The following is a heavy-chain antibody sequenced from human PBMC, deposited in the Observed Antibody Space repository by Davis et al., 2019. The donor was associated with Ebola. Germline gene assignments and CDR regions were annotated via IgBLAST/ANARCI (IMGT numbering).Heavy chain of an antibody. Sequence: PGGSLRLSCAASGFAFKTFGMHWVRQTPGKGLEWVGFIRFDGNDKFYANSVKGRFTISRDNSKNTLYLQMNGLRAEDTAVYYCAKDPQTYYYDRGALPPFDYWGQGTLVTVSS. CDR1: GFAFKTFG. J-gene: IGHJ4*02. V-gene: IGHV3-30*02. CDR2: IRFDGNDK. D-gene: IGHD3-22*01. CDR3: AKDPQTYYYDRGALPPFDY.